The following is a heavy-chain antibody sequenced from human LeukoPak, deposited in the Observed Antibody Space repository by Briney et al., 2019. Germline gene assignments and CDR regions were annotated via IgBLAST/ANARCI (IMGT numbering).Heavy chain of an antibody. Sequence: GVSLRLSCAASGLTFSSHWMHWVRQAPGKGLVWVSRITNDGSSTTYADSVKGRFTISRDNAKSTLYLQMNSLRAEDTAIYYCAGDRKSGNFLGEFDHWGLGTLVTVSS. CDR2: ITNDGSST. V-gene: IGHV3-74*01. CDR3: AGDRKSGNFLGEFDH. CDR1: GLTFSSHW. J-gene: IGHJ5*02. D-gene: IGHD1-26*01.